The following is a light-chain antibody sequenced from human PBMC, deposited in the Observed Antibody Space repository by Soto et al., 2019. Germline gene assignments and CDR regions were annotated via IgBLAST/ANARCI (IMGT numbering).Light chain of an antibody. CDR3: SSYTTSNTRQIV. J-gene: IGLJ1*01. Sequence: QSVLTQPASVSGSPGQSITISCTGTSSDDGGYKYVSWYQHHPGKAPKLIIYDVTNRPSGVSNPFSGSKSGNTASLTISGLQPEDEADYYCSSYTTSNTRQIVFGTGTKVTVL. V-gene: IGLV2-14*03. CDR1: SSDDGGYKY. CDR2: DVT.